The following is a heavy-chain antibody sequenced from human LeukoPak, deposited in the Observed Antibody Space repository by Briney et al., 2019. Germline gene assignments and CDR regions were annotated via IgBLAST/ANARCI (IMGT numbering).Heavy chain of an antibody. J-gene: IGHJ4*02. CDR3: ARSGQRWLQFYYFDY. CDR1: GFTFSSYW. Sequence: GESLRLSCAASGFTFSSYWMSWVRQAPGKGLEWVANIKQDGSEKYYVDSVKGRFTISRDNAKNSLYLQMNSLRAEDTAVYYCARSGQRWLQFYYFDYWGQGTLVTVSS. D-gene: IGHD5-24*01. V-gene: IGHV3-7*01. CDR2: IKQDGSEK.